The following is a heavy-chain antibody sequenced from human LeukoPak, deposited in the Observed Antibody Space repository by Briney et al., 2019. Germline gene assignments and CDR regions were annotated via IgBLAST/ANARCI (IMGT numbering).Heavy chain of an antibody. Sequence: PGGSLRLSCTASGLPFCDYAMSWFRQAPGKGLEWVGFIRSKAYGGTTEYAASVKGRFTISRVDSKGIAYLHMNSLKTEDTAVYYCTRYCSSTSCDQYQYYGMDVWGQGTTVTVSS. J-gene: IGHJ6*02. CDR2: IRSKAYGGTT. CDR1: GLPFCDYA. CDR3: TRYCSSTSCDQYQYYGMDV. D-gene: IGHD2-2*01. V-gene: IGHV3-49*03.